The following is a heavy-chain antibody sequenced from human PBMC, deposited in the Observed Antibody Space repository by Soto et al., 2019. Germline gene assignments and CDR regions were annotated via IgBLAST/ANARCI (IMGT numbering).Heavy chain of an antibody. CDR3: ARIGYSSSSLYY. D-gene: IGHD6-6*01. J-gene: IGHJ4*02. V-gene: IGHV3-7*01. Sequence: EVQLVESGGGLVQRGGSLRLSCAASGFTFINYWMTWVRQAPGKGLEWVANINQDGSQKYFVDSLKGRFTISRDNAKNSLYLQMNSLRGEDTAVYYCARIGYSSSSLYYWGQGTLVTVSS. CDR1: GFTFINYW. CDR2: INQDGSQK.